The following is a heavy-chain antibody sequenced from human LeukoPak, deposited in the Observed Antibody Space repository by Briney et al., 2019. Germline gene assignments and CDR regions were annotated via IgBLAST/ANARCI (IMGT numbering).Heavy chain of an antibody. CDR1: GFTFKTYG. Sequence: GGPLRLSCAAYGFTFKTYGMHWVRQAPGKGLEWVAFIRYDGSNKYYADSVKGRFTISRDNSKNTLYLQMNSLRAEDTAVYYCASMRRGYSYGYYFDYWGQGTLVTVSS. D-gene: IGHD5-18*01. CDR2: IRYDGSNK. CDR3: ASMRRGYSYGYYFDY. V-gene: IGHV3-30*02. J-gene: IGHJ4*02.